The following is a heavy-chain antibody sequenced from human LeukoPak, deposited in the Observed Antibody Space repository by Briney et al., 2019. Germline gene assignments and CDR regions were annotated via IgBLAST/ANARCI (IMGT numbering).Heavy chain of an antibody. CDR3: ARLVRYYGMDV. CDR2: IYYSGST. D-gene: IGHD2-21*01. Sequence: ASETLSPTCTVSGGSISSYYWSWIRQPPGKGLEWIGYIYYSGSTNYNPSLKSRVTISVDTSKNQFSLKLSSVTAADTAVYYCARLVRYYGMDVWGQGTTVTASS. V-gene: IGHV4-59*01. J-gene: IGHJ6*02. CDR1: GGSISSYY.